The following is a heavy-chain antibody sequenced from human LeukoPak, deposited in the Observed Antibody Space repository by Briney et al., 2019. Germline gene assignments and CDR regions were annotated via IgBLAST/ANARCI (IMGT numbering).Heavy chain of an antibody. V-gene: IGHV3-21*01. J-gene: IGHJ4*02. CDR3: ARDTGVVVPAALFDY. CDR1: GFTFSSYG. D-gene: IGHD2-2*01. Sequence: GGSLRLSCAASGFTFSSYGMNWVRQAPGKGLEWVSSISSSSSYIYYADSVKGRFTISRDNAKNSLYLQMNSLRAEDTAVYYCARDTGVVVPAALFDYWGQGTLVTVSS. CDR2: ISSSSSYI.